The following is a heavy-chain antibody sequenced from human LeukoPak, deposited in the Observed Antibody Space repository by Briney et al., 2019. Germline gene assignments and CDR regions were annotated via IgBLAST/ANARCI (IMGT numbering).Heavy chain of an antibody. D-gene: IGHD1-26*01. Sequence: ASVKVSCKASGYTFTSYGISWVRQAPGQGLEWMGWISAYNGNTNYAQKLQGRDTMTTDTSTSTAYMELRSLRSDDTAVYYCARSPRQYSGSYSSDYWGQGTLVTVSS. J-gene: IGHJ4*02. CDR1: GYTFTSYG. CDR2: ISAYNGNT. CDR3: ARSPRQYSGSYSSDY. V-gene: IGHV1-18*01.